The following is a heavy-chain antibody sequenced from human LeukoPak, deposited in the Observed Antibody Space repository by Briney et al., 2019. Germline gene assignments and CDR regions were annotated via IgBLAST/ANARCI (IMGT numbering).Heavy chain of an antibody. J-gene: IGHJ4*02. V-gene: IGHV1-46*01. CDR2: INPSGGGT. CDR1: GYIFTSYY. Sequence: GASVKVSCKASGYIFTSYYIHWVRQAPGQGLEWMGIINPSGGGTSYAQKFQGRVTMTRDTSTGTVYMELSSLTSDDTAVYYCARDAEGGAIDYWGQGTLVTVSS. D-gene: IGHD1-26*01. CDR3: ARDAEGGAIDY.